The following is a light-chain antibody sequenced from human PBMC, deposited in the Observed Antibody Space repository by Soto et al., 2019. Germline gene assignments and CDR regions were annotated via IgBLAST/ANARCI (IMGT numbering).Light chain of an antibody. CDR3: QQYEAYPLT. J-gene: IGKJ4*01. V-gene: IGKV1-5*03. Sequence: DIPLTQSPSTLSASVGDRVTITCRASQSINSWLAWYQQKPGKAPKLLVYKASSLESGVPSRFSGSGSGTEFTLTISTLQPDDFATYYCQQYEAYPLTFGGGTKVEI. CDR2: KAS. CDR1: QSINSW.